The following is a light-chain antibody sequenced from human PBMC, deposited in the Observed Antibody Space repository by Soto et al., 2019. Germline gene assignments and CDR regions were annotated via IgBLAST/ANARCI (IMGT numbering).Light chain of an antibody. CDR1: RSISIH. J-gene: IGKJ2*01. V-gene: IGKV1-39*01. CDR3: LQSEYAPHT. Sequence: DVQMTQSPSSLSASVGDSVTITCRASRSISIHLNWLQQKPGKAPNSLIYAASTLQSGTPSRFSGSVSGTDFTLTISSLQPDDFCTYYCLQSEYAPHTFGQGTKVEIK. CDR2: AAS.